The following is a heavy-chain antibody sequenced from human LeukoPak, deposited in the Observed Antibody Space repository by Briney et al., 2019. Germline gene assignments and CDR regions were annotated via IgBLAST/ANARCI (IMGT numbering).Heavy chain of an antibody. V-gene: IGHV3-74*01. CDR2: ISKDGSDV. D-gene: IGHD3-10*01. J-gene: IGHJ4*02. CDR3: KRGGFRGLNLKVS. CDR1: GFRFSEYW. Sequence: GGSLRLSCAASGFRFSEYWMHWVRQAPGKGPEWLSRISKDGSDVVYADSAKGRFTASRDNAKNTVYLQVTNLRHEDTAVYFCKRGGFRGLNLKVSWGQGTLVTVAS.